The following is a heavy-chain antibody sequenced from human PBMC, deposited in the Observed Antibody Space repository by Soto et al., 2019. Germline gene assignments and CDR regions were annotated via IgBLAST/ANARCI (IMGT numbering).Heavy chain of an antibody. Sequence: AQVVQSGAEVRKPGSSVKLSCKASEGTFNSYAIAWVRQAPGQGLEWMGGIIPYYNTLNYAQKFQDRVTVTADDSTNTVYMELSSLRSDDTAVYFCASGASRWYPYFFDSWAQGTLVTVSS. CDR2: IIPYYNTL. V-gene: IGHV1-69*01. D-gene: IGHD6-13*01. CDR3: ASGASRWYPYFFDS. J-gene: IGHJ4*02. CDR1: EGTFNSYA.